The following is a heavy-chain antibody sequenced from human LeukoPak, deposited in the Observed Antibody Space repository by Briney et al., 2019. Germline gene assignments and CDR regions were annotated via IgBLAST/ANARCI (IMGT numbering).Heavy chain of an antibody. CDR2: ISYDGSNK. CDR3: ASDSTLAS. Sequence: GGSLRLSCAASGFTFSSYAMHWVRQAPGKGLEWVAVISYDGSNKYYADSVKGRFTISRDNSKNTLYPQMSSLRAEDTAVYYCASDSTLASWGQGTLVTVSS. J-gene: IGHJ4*02. V-gene: IGHV3-30-3*01. D-gene: IGHD5/OR15-5a*01. CDR1: GFTFSSYA.